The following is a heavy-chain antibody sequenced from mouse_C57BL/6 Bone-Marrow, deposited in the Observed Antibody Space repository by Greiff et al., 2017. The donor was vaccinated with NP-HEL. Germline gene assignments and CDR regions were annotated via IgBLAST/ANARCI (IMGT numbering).Heavy chain of an antibody. CDR3: ARPGYGSSPYYAMDY. V-gene: IGHV1-69*01. J-gene: IGHJ4*01. Sequence: QVQLQQPGAELVMPGASVKLSCKASGYTFTSYWMHWVKQRPGQGLEWIGEIDPSDSYTNYNQKFKGKSTLTVDKSSSTAYMQLSSLTSEDSAVYSCARPGYGSSPYYAMDYWGQGTSVTVSS. CDR1: GYTFTSYW. CDR2: IDPSDSYT. D-gene: IGHD1-1*01.